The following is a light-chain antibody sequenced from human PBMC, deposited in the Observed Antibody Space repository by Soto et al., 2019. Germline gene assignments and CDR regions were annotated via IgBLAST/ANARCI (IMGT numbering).Light chain of an antibody. CDR2: EVN. V-gene: IGLV2-8*01. J-gene: IGLJ1*01. CDR1: STDVGGYNY. CDR3: SSYTGGNPSYV. Sequence: QSVLTQPPSASGSPGHSVTISCTGSSTDVGGYNYVSWYQQHPGKAPKLTIYEVNKRPSGVPDRFSGSKSGTTASLTVSGLQTEDEADYYCSSYTGGNPSYVFGTGTKVTVL.